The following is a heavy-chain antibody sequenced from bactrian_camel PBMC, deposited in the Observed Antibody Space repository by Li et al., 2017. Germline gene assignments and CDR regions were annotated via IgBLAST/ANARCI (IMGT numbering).Heavy chain of an antibody. J-gene: IGHJ4*01. D-gene: IGHD2*01. CDR1: QYITSNYY. V-gene: IGHV3S53*01. CDR2: IDRYSST. CDR3: IRGARPLELLPPQ. Sequence: HVQLVESGGGSVVAGGSLTLSCVASQYITSNYYMGWFRQAPGKEREGVAAIDRYSSTMYADSVKGRFTISQDGANNTLYLQMNSLESDDSAVYYCIRGARPLELLPPQRGQGTQVTVS.